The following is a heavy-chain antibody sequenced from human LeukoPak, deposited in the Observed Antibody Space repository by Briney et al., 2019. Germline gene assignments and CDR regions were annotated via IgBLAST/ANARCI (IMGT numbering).Heavy chain of an antibody. CDR2: IRYDGSNK. J-gene: IGHJ4*02. D-gene: IGHD3-22*01. V-gene: IGHV3-30*02. CDR1: GFTFSSYG. CDR3: ALVADSSGYADY. Sequence: GGSLRLPCAASGFTFSSYGMHWVRQAPGKGLEWVAFIRYDGSNKYYADSVKGRFTISRDNSKNTLYLQMNSLRAEDTAVYYCALVADSSGYADYWGQGTLVTVSS.